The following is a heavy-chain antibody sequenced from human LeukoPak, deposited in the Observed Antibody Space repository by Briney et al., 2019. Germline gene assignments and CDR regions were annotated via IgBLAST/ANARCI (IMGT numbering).Heavy chain of an antibody. Sequence: RGSLRLSCAASGFTFSTYAMSWVRQAPGKGLEWVSAISGSGGSTYYADSVKGRFTISRDNSKNTLYLQMNSLRAEDTAVYYCAKDLGISGWSFDYWGQGTLVTVSS. CDR3: AKDLGISGWSFDY. V-gene: IGHV3-23*01. CDR1: GFTFSTYA. D-gene: IGHD3-10*01. J-gene: IGHJ4*02. CDR2: ISGSGGST.